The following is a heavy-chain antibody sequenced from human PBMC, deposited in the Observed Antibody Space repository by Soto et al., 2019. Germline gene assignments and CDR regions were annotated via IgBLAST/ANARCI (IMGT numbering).Heavy chain of an antibody. CDR3: ATDRGNCISTSCYAYYYYGMDV. J-gene: IGHJ6*02. Sequence: GASVKVSCKVSGYTLTELSMHWVRQAPGKGLEWMGGFDPEDGETIYAQKFQGRVTMTEDTSTDTAYMELSSLRSEDTAVYYCATDRGNCISTSCYAYYYYGMDVWGQGTTVTVSS. D-gene: IGHD2-2*01. V-gene: IGHV1-24*01. CDR1: GYTLTELS. CDR2: FDPEDGET.